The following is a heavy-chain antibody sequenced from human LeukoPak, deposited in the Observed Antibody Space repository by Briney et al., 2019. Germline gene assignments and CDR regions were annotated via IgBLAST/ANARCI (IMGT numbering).Heavy chain of an antibody. D-gene: IGHD5-12*01. V-gene: IGHV3-11*01. CDR3: ARGWLIS. J-gene: IGHJ4*02. CDR2: ISTSGSAK. Sequence: GGSLRLSCAASGFTFSDSYMSWIRQAPGRGLEWVSYISTSGSAKHYADSMKGRFTISRDNAKNSLYLQMNSLRAEDTAVYYCARGWLISWGQGTLVTVSS. CDR1: GFTFSDSY.